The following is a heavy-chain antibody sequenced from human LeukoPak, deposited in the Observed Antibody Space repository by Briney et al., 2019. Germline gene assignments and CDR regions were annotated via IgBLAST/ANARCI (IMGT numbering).Heavy chain of an antibody. CDR2: IDPNSDNI. D-gene: IGHD5-18*01. J-gene: IGHJ4*02. V-gene: IGHV1-2*02. CDR1: GYTFTGCF. CDR3: AGSAYNYGYVYFDH. Sequence: ASVKVSSKASGYTFTGCFIHYVRQAPGQGLEWMGWIDPNSDNIRYSETFKDRVTMTRDTSTNTAYMELSWLRSDDTAVYYCAGSAYNYGYVYFDHWGQGTLVIVSS.